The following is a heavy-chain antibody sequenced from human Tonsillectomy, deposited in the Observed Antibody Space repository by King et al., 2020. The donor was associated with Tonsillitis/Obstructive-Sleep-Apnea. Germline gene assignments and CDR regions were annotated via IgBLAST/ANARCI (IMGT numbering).Heavy chain of an antibody. CDR1: GFTFSTFA. V-gene: IGHV3-30*04. J-gene: IGHJ4*02. Sequence: VQLVESGGGVVQPGRSLRLSCAASGFTFSTFAMHWVRQAPGKGLEWVTFMSSDGSKKYYADSVKGRFTISRDNSKNTLYLQMNSLRTEDTAVYHCARSSGSSSFDFWGQGTLVTVSS. CDR2: MSSDGSKK. D-gene: IGHD6-6*01. CDR3: ARSSGSSSFDF.